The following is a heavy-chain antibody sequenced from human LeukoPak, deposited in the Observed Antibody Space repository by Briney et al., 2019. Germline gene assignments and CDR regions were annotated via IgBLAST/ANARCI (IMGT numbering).Heavy chain of an antibody. Sequence: GGSLRLSCAASGFTFSSYSMNWVRQAPGKGLEWVAFISYDGSSEYDADSVKGRFTISRDNSENTVYLQMNSLRAEDTAVYYCAKSEVYYFGTSGGFDYWGQGTLVTVAS. V-gene: IGHV3-30*18. CDR1: GFTFSSYS. CDR3: AKSEVYYFGTSGGFDY. CDR2: ISYDGSSE. D-gene: IGHD3-22*01. J-gene: IGHJ4*02.